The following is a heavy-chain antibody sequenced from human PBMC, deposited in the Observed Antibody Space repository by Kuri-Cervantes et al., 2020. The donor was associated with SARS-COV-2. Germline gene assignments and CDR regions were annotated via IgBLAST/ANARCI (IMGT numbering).Heavy chain of an antibody. CDR1: GYTFTGYY. D-gene: IGHD3-3*01. J-gene: IGHJ4*02. V-gene: IGHV1-2*02. Sequence: ASVKVSCKASGYTFTGYYMHWVRQAPGQGLEWMGWINPNSGGTNYAQKFQGRVTMTGDTSISTAYMELSRLRSDDTAVYYCARGGPITIFGVVTKRFDYWGQGTLVTVSS. CDR2: INPNSGGT. CDR3: ARGGPITIFGVVTKRFDY.